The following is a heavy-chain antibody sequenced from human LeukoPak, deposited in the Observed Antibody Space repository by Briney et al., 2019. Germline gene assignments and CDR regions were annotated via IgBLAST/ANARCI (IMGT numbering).Heavy chain of an antibody. J-gene: IGHJ2*01. Sequence: ASVKVSCKASGYTFTSYYMHWVRQAPGQGLEWMGIINPSGGSTSYAQKFQGRVTMSVDTSKNQFSLKLSSVTAADTAVYYCARVSYDILTGDWYFDLWGRGTLVTVSS. V-gene: IGHV1-46*01. D-gene: IGHD3-9*01. CDR2: INPSGGST. CDR1: GYTFTSYY. CDR3: ARVSYDILTGDWYFDL.